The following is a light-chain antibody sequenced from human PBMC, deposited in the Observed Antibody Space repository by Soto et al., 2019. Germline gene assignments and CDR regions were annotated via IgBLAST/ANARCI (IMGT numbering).Light chain of an antibody. CDR2: GAF. CDR1: QSVSSSY. CDR3: QQYGNSPAT. V-gene: IGKV3-20*01. Sequence: EIVLTQSPGTLSLSPGERATLSCRASQSVSSSYLAWYQQKPGQAPRLLIYGAFNRATGIPDRFSGSGSGTDFTLTFSRLEPEDFAVYYCQQYGNSPATFGPRTKVDI. J-gene: IGKJ3*01.